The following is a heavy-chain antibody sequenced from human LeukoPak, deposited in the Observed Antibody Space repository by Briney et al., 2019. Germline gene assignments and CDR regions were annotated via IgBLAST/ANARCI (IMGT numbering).Heavy chain of an antibody. V-gene: IGHV3-30-3*01. J-gene: IGHJ6*02. D-gene: IGHD3-10*01. CDR1: GFTFSSYA. CDR3: ARVLFGDGYRTYGMDV. CDR2: ISYDGSNK. Sequence: GGSLRLSCAASGFTFSSYAMHWVRQAPGKGLEWVAVISYDGSNKYYADSVKGRFTLSRDNSKNTLYLQMNSLRAEDTAVYYCARVLFGDGYRTYGMDVWGQGTTVTVSS.